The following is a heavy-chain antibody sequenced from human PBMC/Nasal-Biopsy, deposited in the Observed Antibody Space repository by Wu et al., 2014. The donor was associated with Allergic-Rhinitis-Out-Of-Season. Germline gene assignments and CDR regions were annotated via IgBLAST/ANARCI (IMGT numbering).Heavy chain of an antibody. CDR3: ARDMSWAHFFYFDY. Sequence: TLSLTCSVSGDYMTNSYWAWIRQSPGKGLEWIAYMYYGGSTTYNPSLRSRVTMSIDTSKRQFSLKLRSMTPADTAVYYCARDMSWAHFFYFDYWGQGALVTVSS. J-gene: IGHJ4*02. D-gene: IGHD2/OR15-2a*01. V-gene: IGHV4-59*01. CDR2: MYYGGST. CDR1: GDYMTNSY.